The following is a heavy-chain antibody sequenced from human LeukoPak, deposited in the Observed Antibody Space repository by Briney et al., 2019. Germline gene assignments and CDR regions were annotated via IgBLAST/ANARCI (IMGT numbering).Heavy chain of an antibody. CDR1: GFTFGDYA. D-gene: IGHD3-22*01. CDR3: TRARKTDYYDSSGYNY. Sequence: GGSLRLSCTASGFTFGDYAMSWVRQAPGKGLEWVGFIRSKAYGGTTECAASVKGRFTISRDDSKSIAYLQMNSLKTEDTAVYYCTRARKTDYYDSSGYNYWGQGTLVTVSS. CDR2: IRSKAYGGTT. J-gene: IGHJ4*02. V-gene: IGHV3-49*04.